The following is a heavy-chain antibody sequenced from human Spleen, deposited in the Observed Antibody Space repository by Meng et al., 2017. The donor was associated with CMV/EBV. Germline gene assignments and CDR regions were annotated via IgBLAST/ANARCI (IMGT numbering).Heavy chain of an antibody. Sequence: GESLKISCAASGFAFSGYGMHWVRQAPGKGLEWVAVMSYDGSKNYYADSVKGRFTISRDNAENSLFLQMNSMRAEDTAVYYCASQGVAVSSYGMDVWGHGTTVTVSS. J-gene: IGHJ6*02. CDR1: GFAFSGYG. CDR3: ASQGVAVSSYGMDV. CDR2: MSYDGSKN. V-gene: IGHV3-30*04. D-gene: IGHD6-19*01.